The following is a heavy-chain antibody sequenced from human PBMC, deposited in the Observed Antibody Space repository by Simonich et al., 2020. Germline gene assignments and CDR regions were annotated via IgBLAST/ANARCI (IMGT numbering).Heavy chain of an antibody. CDR3: ARHAGFAFDI. J-gene: IGHJ3*02. Sequence: QLQLQESGPGLVKPSETLSLTCTVSGGSISSSSYYWGWSRQPPGKGLGWIGSIYYSGSTDYTPSLKSRVTISVDTSKNQFSLKLSSVTAADTAVYYCARHAGFAFDIWGQGTMVTVSS. V-gene: IGHV4-39*01. D-gene: IGHD6-13*01. CDR2: IYYSGST. CDR1: GGSISSSSYY.